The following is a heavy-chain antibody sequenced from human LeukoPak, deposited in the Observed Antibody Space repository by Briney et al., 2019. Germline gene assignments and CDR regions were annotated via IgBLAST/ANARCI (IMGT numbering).Heavy chain of an antibody. CDR3: ATGIVAIKSRFFDY. CDR2: IYYRGST. D-gene: IGHD3-22*01. Sequence: SETLSLTCAVSGDSISSSSYYWGWIRQPPGKGLEWIGSIYYRGSTYYNPSLKSRVSISVDKSKSQFSLELTSATVADTAIYYCATGIVAIKSRFFDYWGQGSLITVSS. CDR1: GDSISSSSYY. J-gene: IGHJ4*02. V-gene: IGHV4-39*01.